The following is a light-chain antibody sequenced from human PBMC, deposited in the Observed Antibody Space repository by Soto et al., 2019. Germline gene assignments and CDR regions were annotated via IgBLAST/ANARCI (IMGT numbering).Light chain of an antibody. CDR3: CSYAGSSTYV. J-gene: IGLJ1*01. CDR2: EVS. CDR1: SSVVGSYNL. Sequence: QSVVTQPASVSGSPGQSLTISCTGTSSVVGSYNLVSWYQQHPGKAPKLMIYEVSKRPSGVSTRFSGSKSGNTASLTISGLQAEDEADYYCCSYAGSSTYVFGTGTKVTVL. V-gene: IGLV2-23*02.